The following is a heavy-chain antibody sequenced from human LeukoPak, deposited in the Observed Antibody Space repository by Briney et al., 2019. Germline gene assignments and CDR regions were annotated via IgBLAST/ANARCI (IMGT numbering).Heavy chain of an antibody. CDR3: VREGWQWLVHAFDI. D-gene: IGHD6-19*01. Sequence: SETLSLTCTVSGGSISSSSYYWGWIRQPPGKGLEWIGSIYYSGSTYYNVSLKSRVTISVDTSKNQFSLKLSSVTAADTAVYYCVREGWQWLVHAFDIWGQGTMVTGSS. CDR1: GGSISSSSYY. V-gene: IGHV4-39*07. CDR2: IYYSGST. J-gene: IGHJ3*02.